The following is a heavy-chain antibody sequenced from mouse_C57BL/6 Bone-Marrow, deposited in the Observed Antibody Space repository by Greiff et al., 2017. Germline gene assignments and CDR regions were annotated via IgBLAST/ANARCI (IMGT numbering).Heavy chain of an antibody. CDR3: TSLLSFDY. Sequence: VQLQQSGAELVRPGASVTLSCTASGFNIKDDYMHWVKQRPEQGLEWIGWIDPENGDTEYASKFQGKATITADTSSNTAYLQLSSLTSEDTAVYYCTSLLSFDYWGQGTTLTVSS. CDR1: GFNIKDDY. V-gene: IGHV14-4*01. CDR2: IDPENGDT. D-gene: IGHD2-10*01. J-gene: IGHJ2*01.